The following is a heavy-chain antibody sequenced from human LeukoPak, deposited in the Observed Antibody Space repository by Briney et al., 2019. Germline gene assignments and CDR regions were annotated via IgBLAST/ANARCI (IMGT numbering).Heavy chain of an antibody. CDR1: GGSISSSSYY. Sequence: SETLSLTCTVSGGSISSSSYYWGWIRQPPGKGLEWIGSIYYSGSTYYNPSLKSRVTISVDTSKNQFSLKLSSVTAADTAVYYCARIVVVPAAIPEYYYYMDVWGKGTTVTVPS. D-gene: IGHD2-2*02. J-gene: IGHJ6*03. V-gene: IGHV4-39*07. CDR3: ARIVVVPAAIPEYYYYMDV. CDR2: IYYSGST.